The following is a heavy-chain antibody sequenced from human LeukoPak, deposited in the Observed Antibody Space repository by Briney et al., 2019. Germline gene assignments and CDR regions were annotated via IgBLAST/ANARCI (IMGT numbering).Heavy chain of an antibody. Sequence: SETLSLTCTVSGGSISSYYWSWIRQPPGKGLEWVGYIYYSGSTNYNPSLKRRVTRSVDTSKNQFSLKMSSVTAEDTAVYYCERVGLHFPSYYDSSGYYPFDYWGQGTLVTVSS. CDR3: ERVGLHFPSYYDSSGYYPFDY. CDR2: IYYSGST. CDR1: GGSISSYY. J-gene: IGHJ4*02. V-gene: IGHV4-59*01. D-gene: IGHD3-22*01.